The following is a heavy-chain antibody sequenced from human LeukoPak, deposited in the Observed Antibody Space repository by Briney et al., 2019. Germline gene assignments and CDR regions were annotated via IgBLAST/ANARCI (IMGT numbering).Heavy chain of an antibody. Sequence: KPSETLSLTCTVSGYSISSGYYWGWIRQPPGKGLEWIGSIYHSGSTYYNPSLKSRVTISVDTSKNQFSLKLSSVTAADTAVYYCAREDDPGWFDPWGQGTLVTVSS. CDR2: IYHSGST. V-gene: IGHV4-38-2*02. J-gene: IGHJ5*02. CDR1: GYSISSGYY. D-gene: IGHD3-16*01. CDR3: AREDDPGWFDP.